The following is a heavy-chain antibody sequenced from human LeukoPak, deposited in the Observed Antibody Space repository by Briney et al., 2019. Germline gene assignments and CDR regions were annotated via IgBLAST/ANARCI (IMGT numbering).Heavy chain of an antibody. CDR2: ISTSGST. J-gene: IGHJ4*02. CDR3: ARASSGRFYYFDY. V-gene: IGHV4-4*07. Sequence: PPETLSLTCTVSGGSISGYYWSWIRQPAGKGLEWIGRISTSGSTNYNPSLKSRVTMSVDTSKNHFSLKLSSVTAADTAVYYCARASSGRFYYFDYWGQGALVTVSS. CDR1: GGSISGYY. D-gene: IGHD6-19*01.